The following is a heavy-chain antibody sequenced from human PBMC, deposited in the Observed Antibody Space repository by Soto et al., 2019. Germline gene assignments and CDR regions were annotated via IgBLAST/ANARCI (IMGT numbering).Heavy chain of an antibody. Sequence: EVQLVESGGGLVQPGGSLRLSCAASGFTFSSYEMNWVRQAPGKGLEWVSYISSSGSTIYYADSVKGRFTISRDNAKNSLYLQMNSLRAEDTAVYYCARDRVGIAARLGAFDIWGQGTMVTVSS. CDR1: GFTFSSYE. D-gene: IGHD6-6*01. J-gene: IGHJ3*02. V-gene: IGHV3-48*03. CDR3: ARDRVGIAARLGAFDI. CDR2: ISSSGSTI.